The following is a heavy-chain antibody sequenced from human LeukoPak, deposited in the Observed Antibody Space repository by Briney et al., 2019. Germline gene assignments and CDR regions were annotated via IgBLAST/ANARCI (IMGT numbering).Heavy chain of an antibody. J-gene: IGHJ4*02. Sequence: PGRSLRLSCAASGFTFSSYAMHWVRQAPGKGLEWVAVISYDGSNKYYADSVKGRFTISRDNSKNTLYLQMNSLRAEDTAVYYCAREDNFEQLVSTEKNFDYWGQGTLVTVSS. V-gene: IGHV3-30*04. CDR3: AREDNFEQLVSTEKNFDY. D-gene: IGHD6-6*01. CDR1: GFTFSSYA. CDR2: ISYDGSNK.